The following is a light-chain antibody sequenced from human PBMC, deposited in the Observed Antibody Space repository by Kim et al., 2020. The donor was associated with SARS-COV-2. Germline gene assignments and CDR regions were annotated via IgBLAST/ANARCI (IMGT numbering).Light chain of an antibody. J-gene: IGKJ2*01. CDR1: QSISNTY. CDR2: GAS. Sequence: IVLTQSPGTLYLSPGERATLSCRASQSISNTYLAWYQQRPGQAPTLLIYGASTRATGVPGRFSASGSGTDFSLTISRREPEDFAVYYCQFYGGSPLYTFGQGTKLEI. V-gene: IGKV3-20*01. CDR3: QFYGGSPLYT.